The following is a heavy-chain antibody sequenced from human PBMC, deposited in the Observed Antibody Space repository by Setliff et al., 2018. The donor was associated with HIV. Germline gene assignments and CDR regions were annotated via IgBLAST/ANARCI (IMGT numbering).Heavy chain of an antibody. V-gene: IGHV4-59*03. D-gene: IGHD5-12*01. CDR3: AKSSPSIGYISDH. Sequence: SETLSLTCIVSGAPISSGTWSWIRQPPGKGLQWIGFNYNTETTNYNPSLKSRVTISLDTSKNQFSLNVRSVTAADTAVYFCAKSSPSIGYISDHWGQGTLVTVSS. CDR1: GAPISSGT. J-gene: IGHJ4*02. CDR2: NYNTETT.